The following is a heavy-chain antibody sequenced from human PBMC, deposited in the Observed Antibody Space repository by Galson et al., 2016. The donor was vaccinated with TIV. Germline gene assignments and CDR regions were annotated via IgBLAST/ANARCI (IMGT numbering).Heavy chain of an antibody. Sequence: SVKVSCKASGYIFTNYYIHWVRQAPGQGLGWMGWINADSGGTIYAQKFQGRVAMTRDTSINAAYLELSGMKSDDTAVYYCARVNWARAFDYWGQGALVTVSS. J-gene: IGHJ4*02. D-gene: IGHD7-27*01. CDR3: ARVNWARAFDY. V-gene: IGHV1-2*02. CDR2: INADSGGT. CDR1: GYIFTNYY.